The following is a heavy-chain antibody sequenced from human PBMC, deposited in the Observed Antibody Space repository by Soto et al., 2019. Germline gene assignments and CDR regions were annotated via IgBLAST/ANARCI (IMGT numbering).Heavy chain of an antibody. J-gene: IGHJ6*02. D-gene: IGHD3-9*01. CDR3: ARDRPYYDILTRSYYYYGMDV. CDR2: LSYDGNNI. Sequence: QVQLVESGGGVVQPGRSLRLSCAASGFTFSNYAIHWVRQAPGKGLEWVAVLSYDGNNIHYADSVKGRFTDSRDNSKNTLYLQMNSLRAEDTAVYYCARDRPYYDILTRSYYYYGMDVWGQGTTVTVSS. V-gene: IGHV3-30-3*01. CDR1: GFTFSNYA.